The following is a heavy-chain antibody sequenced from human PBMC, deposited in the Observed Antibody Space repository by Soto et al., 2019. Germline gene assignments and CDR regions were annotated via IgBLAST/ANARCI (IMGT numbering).Heavy chain of an antibody. V-gene: IGHV4-31*03. CDR2: INYSGTT. CDR1: GGSISSGAYY. J-gene: IGHJ3*01. D-gene: IGHD3-10*01. CDR3: ARVSGNAFDV. Sequence: QVQLQESGPGLVKSSQTLSLTCTVSGGSISSGAYYWSWIRQHPGKDLEWIGYINYSGTTYLSPSLQRRGTMSVDTSKNQFSLRPGSVTAAEPAVYFRARVSGNAFDVWGQGTMVSVSS.